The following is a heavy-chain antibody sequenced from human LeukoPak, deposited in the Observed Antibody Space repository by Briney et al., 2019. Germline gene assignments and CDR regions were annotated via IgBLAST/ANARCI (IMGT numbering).Heavy chain of an antibody. V-gene: IGHV3-30*18. CDR1: GFIFSSYG. Sequence: GGSLRLSCAASGFIFSSYGMHWVRQAPGKGLEWVAVISYDGSNKYYADSVKGRFTISRDNSKNTLYLQMNSLRAEDTAVYYCAKSEDYYDSSGYRRAEYYYYGMDVWGQGTTVTVSS. J-gene: IGHJ6*02. CDR3: AKSEDYYDSSGYRRAEYYYYGMDV. D-gene: IGHD3-22*01. CDR2: ISYDGSNK.